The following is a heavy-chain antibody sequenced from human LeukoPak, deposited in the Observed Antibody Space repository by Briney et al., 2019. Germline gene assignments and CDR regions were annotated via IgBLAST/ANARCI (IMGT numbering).Heavy chain of an antibody. CDR2: IIPILGIA. CDR3: ASDYGGNWYYFDY. CDR1: GGTFSSYA. Sequence: ASVKVSCKASGGTFSSYAISWVRQAPGQGLEWMGRIIPILGIANYAQKFQGRVTITADKSTSTAYMELSSLRSEDTAVYYCASDYGGNWYYFDYWGQGTLVTVSS. D-gene: IGHD4-23*01. J-gene: IGHJ4*02. V-gene: IGHV1-69*04.